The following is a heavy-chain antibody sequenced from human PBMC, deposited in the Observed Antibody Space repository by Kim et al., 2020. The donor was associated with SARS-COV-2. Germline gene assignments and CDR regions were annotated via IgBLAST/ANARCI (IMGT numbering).Heavy chain of an antibody. CDR2: NT. Sequence: NTGCADSVKGRFTISRDNAKNTLYLQMNSLRVEDTAVYYCTRGFGSETNYWGQGSLVIVST. V-gene: IGHV3-74*01. J-gene: IGHJ4*02. CDR3: TRGFGSETNY. D-gene: IGHD3-10*01.